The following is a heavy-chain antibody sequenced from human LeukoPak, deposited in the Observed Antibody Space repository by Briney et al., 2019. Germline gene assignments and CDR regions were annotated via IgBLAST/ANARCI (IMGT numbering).Heavy chain of an antibody. CDR3: VRGREYYLYYMDV. V-gene: IGHV4-38-2*02. J-gene: IGHJ6*03. Sequence: PSETLSLTCTVSGYSISTGYYWDWIRQPPGKGLEWIGTFYHGGSTYYNPSLKSRVTISLDTSTNQFSLKLSSVTAADTAVYYCVRGREYYLYYMDVWGKGTAVTVSS. CDR1: GYSISTGYY. CDR2: FYHGGST.